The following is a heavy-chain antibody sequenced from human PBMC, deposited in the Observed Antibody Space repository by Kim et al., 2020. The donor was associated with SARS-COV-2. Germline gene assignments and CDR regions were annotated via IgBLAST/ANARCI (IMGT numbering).Heavy chain of an antibody. CDR3: ARDREMATITPDWYFDL. J-gene: IGHJ2*01. CDR2: IYYSGST. Sequence: SETLSLTCTVSGGSISSYYWSWIRQPPGKGLEWIGYIYYSGSTNYNPSLKSRVTISVDTSKNQFSLKLSSVTAADTAVYYCARDREMATITPDWYFDLWG. D-gene: IGHD5-12*01. CDR1: GGSISSYY. V-gene: IGHV4-59*01.